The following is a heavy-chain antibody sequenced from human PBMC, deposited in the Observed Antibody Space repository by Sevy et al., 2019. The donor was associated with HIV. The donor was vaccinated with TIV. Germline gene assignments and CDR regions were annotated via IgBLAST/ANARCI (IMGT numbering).Heavy chain of an antibody. CDR1: GLTFSNAW. CDR3: TTEKVSAAFDI. V-gene: IGHV3-15*01. J-gene: IGHJ3*02. CDR2: IKSKTDGGTT. Sequence: GGSLRLSCAASGLTFSNAWMSWVRQAPGKGLEWVGRIKSKTDGGTTDYAAPVKGRFTISRDDSKNTLYLQMNSLKTEDTAVYYCTTEKVSAAFDIWGQGTMVTVSS.